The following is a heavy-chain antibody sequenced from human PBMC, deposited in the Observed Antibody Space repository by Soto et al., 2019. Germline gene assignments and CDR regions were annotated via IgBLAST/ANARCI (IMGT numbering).Heavy chain of an antibody. CDR2: ISSSSSTI. Sequence: PWWSLRLSCSASGFTFSSYSMNWFRQAPGKGLEWVSYISSSSSTIYYADSVKGRFTISRDNAKNSLYLQMNSLRDEDAAVYYCARDMEWELLRSRDYFDYWGQGTLVTVSS. D-gene: IGHD1-26*01. CDR1: GFTFSSYS. J-gene: IGHJ4*02. CDR3: ARDMEWELLRSRDYFDY. V-gene: IGHV3-48*02.